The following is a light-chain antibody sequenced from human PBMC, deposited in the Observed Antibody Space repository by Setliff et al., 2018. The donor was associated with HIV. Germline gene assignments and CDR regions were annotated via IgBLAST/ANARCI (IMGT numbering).Light chain of an antibody. J-gene: IGLJ1*01. CDR2: AIV. CDR3: SSFTSSNTPYV. Sequence: QSALAQPASVSGSPGQSITISCTGTGSDVGDYNYVSWYQQHPGKAPKHIIYAIVNRPSGVSYRFSGSKSGNTASLTISALQAEDEADYYCSSFTSSNTPYVFGTGTKVTVL. V-gene: IGLV2-14*01. CDR1: GSDVGDYNY.